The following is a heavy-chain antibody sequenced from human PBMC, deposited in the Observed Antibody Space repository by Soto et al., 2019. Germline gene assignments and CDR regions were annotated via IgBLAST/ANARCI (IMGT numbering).Heavy chain of an antibody. Sequence: PGGSLRLSCAASAFTFSSSAMSWVRQAPGKGLEWVSGISGSGDSTYYADSVKGRFTISRDNSRSTLYLQMNSLRAEDTAVYYCAKVGRYVLTFFDYWGQGTPVTVSS. CDR3: AKVGRYVLTFFDY. CDR2: ISGSGDST. D-gene: IGHD3-16*01. V-gene: IGHV3-23*01. CDR1: AFTFSSSA. J-gene: IGHJ4*02.